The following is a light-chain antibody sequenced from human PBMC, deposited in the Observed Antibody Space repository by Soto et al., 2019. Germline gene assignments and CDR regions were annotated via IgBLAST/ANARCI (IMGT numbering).Light chain of an antibody. Sequence: ESGGPQCISRRSLSHGERTTLSCGASQSVSSSDLAWYQQKPGQAPRLLIYGASSRATGIPDRFSGSGSGTDFTLTISILKPEDLIVYYSQVSAMPLEAFAQGTKVDIK. CDR1: QSVSSSD. V-gene: IGKV3-20*01. CDR3: QVSAMPLEA. J-gene: IGKJ1*01. CDR2: GAS.